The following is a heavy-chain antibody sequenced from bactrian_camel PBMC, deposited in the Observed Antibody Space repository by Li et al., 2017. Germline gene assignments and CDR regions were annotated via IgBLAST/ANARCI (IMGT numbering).Heavy chain of an antibody. V-gene: IGHV3S53*01. CDR3: AAESFDGSCELDTTLHL. Sequence: HVQLVESGGGSVETGGSLKLSCTASGFDGKSACLAWFRQRPGKAREGVASLGRYGATNYADSVKGRFTISRDNAKNTLYLQMNKLTPEDTAVYYCAAESFDGSCELDTTLHLWGQGTQVTVS. CDR1: GFDGKSAC. J-gene: IGHJ4*01. CDR2: LGRYGAT. D-gene: IGHD7*01.